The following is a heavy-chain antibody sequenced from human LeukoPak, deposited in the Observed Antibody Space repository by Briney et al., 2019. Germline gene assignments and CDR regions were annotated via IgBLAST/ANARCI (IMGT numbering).Heavy chain of an antibody. CDR1: GFTFSSYS. CDR2: ISSSSSYI. V-gene: IGHV3-21*01. CDR3: ARPRGTGTTLGDAFDI. J-gene: IGHJ3*02. D-gene: IGHD1-7*01. Sequence: GGSLRLFCAASGFTFSSYSMNWVRQAPGKGLEWVSSISSSSSYIYYADSVKGRFTISRDNAKNSLYLQMNSLRAEDTAVYYCARPRGTGTTLGDAFDIWGQGTMVTVSS.